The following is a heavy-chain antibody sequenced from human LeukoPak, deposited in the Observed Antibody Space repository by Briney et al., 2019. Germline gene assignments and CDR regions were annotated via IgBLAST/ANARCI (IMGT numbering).Heavy chain of an antibody. D-gene: IGHD1-26*01. Sequence: ASVKVSCKASGYTFTGYYVHWVRQAPGQGLEWIGSISPYNGGTKFAQNFQGRVSMTSGASISTASMELRSLTSDDTAVYYCARGKVGVDWCFDIWGRGTLVSVSS. J-gene: IGHJ2*01. CDR1: GYTFTGYY. CDR2: ISPYNGGT. V-gene: IGHV1-2*02. CDR3: ARGKVGVDWCFDI.